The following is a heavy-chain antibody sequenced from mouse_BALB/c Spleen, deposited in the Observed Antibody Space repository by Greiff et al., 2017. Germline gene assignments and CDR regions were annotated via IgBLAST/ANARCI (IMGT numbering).Heavy chain of an antibody. J-gene: IGHJ2*01. CDR2: IDPETGGT. D-gene: IGHD1-1*01. Sequence: QVQLQQSGAELVRPGASVTLSCKASGYTFTDYEMHWVKQTPVHGLEWIGAIDPETGGTAYNQKFKGKATLTADKSSRTAYMELRSLTSEDSAVYYCTKWGPPYYGSSYSFDYWGQGTTLTVSS. CDR1: GYTFTDYE. V-gene: IGHV1-15*01. CDR3: TKWGPPYYGSSYSFDY.